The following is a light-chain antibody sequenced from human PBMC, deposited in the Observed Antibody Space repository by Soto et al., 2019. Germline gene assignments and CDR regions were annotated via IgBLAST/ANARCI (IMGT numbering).Light chain of an antibody. CDR3: QQSYSTSKIT. Sequence: DIQMTQSPSSLSASVGDRVTITCRASQSISSYLNWYQQKPGKAPKLLIYAASSLQSGVPSRFSGSGSGTDFTLTISSLQPEDFATYYCQQSYSTSKITFGQGTRLEMK. CDR1: QSISSY. CDR2: AAS. J-gene: IGKJ5*01. V-gene: IGKV1-39*01.